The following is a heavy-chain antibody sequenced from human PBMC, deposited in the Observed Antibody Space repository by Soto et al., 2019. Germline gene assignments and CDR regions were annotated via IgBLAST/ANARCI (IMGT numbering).Heavy chain of an antibody. CDR3: ARSITMIVVVYDS. D-gene: IGHD3-22*01. Sequence: SETLSLTCTVSGGSISSSSYYWGWIRQPPGKGLEWIGSIYYSGSTYYNPSLKSRVTISVDTSKNQFSLKLSSVTAADTAVYYCARSITMIVVVYDSWGQGTLVTVSS. V-gene: IGHV4-39*01. CDR1: GGSISSSSYY. J-gene: IGHJ5*01. CDR2: IYYSGST.